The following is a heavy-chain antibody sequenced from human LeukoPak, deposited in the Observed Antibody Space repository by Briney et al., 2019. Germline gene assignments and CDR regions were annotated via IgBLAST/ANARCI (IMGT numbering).Heavy chain of an antibody. CDR3: ARSLFAVVTGADWFDP. CDR1: GYTFTSYA. J-gene: IGHJ5*02. Sequence: ASVKVSCKASGYTFTSYAIHWLRQAPGQRLEWMGWINAGNGNTKYSQKFQGRVTITRDTSASTAYMELSSLRSEDTAVYYCARSLFAVVTGADWFDPWGQGTLVTVSS. V-gene: IGHV1-3*01. CDR2: INAGNGNT. D-gene: IGHD2-21*02.